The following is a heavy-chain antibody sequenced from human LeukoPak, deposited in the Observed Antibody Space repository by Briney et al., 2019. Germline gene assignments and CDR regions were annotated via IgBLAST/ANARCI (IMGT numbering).Heavy chain of an antibody. CDR1: GYTFTGYY. D-gene: IGHD6-6*01. CDR2: INPNSGGT. Sequence: ASVKVSCKASGYTFTGYYMHWVRQAPGQGLEWMGWINPNSGGTNYAQKFQGRVTMTRDTSISTAYMELSRLRSDDTAAYYCAIGYSSSSDWFDPWGQGTLVTVSS. CDR3: AIGYSSSSDWFDP. V-gene: IGHV1-2*02. J-gene: IGHJ5*02.